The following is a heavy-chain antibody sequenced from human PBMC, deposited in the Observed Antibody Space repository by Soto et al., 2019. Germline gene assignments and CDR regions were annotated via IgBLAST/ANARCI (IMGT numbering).Heavy chain of an antibody. J-gene: IGHJ4*02. CDR2: IWFDARSQ. D-gene: IGHD6-19*01. V-gene: IGHV3-33*01. CDR3: ARKPCTSGWCFDS. CDR1: GFTFSSYG. Sequence: QVQLVESGGGVVQPGTSLRLSCAASGFTFSSYGMHWVRQAPGKGLEWVAGIWFDARSQDYADSVKGRLTISRDNSKNTLYLQLNSLRAENTAVYYCARKPCTSGWCFDSWGQGTLVTVSS.